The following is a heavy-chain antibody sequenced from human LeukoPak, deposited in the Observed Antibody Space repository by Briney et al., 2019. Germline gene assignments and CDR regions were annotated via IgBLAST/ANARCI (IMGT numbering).Heavy chain of an antibody. V-gene: IGHV3-23*01. Sequence: GGSLRLSCAASGFTFSSYAMSWVRQAPGKGLEWVSAISGSGGSTYYADSVKGRLTISRDNSKNTLYLQMNSLRAEVTAVYYCAKGATIFGVVIPDRFDYWGQGTLVTVSS. CDR2: ISGSGGST. J-gene: IGHJ4*02. CDR1: GFTFSSYA. D-gene: IGHD3-3*01. CDR3: AKGATIFGVVIPDRFDY.